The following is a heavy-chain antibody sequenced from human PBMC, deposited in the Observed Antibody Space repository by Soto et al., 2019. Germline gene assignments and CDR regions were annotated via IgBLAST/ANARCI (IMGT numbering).Heavy chain of an antibody. CDR2: ISSSSSYI. D-gene: IGHD3-9*01. CDR3: ASDILTGYYSDY. V-gene: IGHV3-21*01. Sequence: EVQLVESGGGLVKPGGSLRLSCAASGFTFSSYSMNWVRQAPGKGLEWVSSISSSSSYIYYADSLKGRFTISRDNAKNSLYLQMNSLRAEDTAVYYCASDILTGYYSDYWGQGTLVTVSS. CDR1: GFTFSSYS. J-gene: IGHJ4*02.